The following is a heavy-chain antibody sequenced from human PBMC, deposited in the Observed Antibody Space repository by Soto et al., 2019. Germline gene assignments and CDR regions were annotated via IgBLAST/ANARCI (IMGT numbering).Heavy chain of an antibody. CDR2: ISYDGNVA. CDR3: AKEGPITNWYFDY. V-gene: IGHV3-30*18. J-gene: IGHJ4*02. Sequence: QVQLVESGGGVVQPGRSLRLSCAASGLTFSNYGMHWVRQAPGKGLERVIVISYDGNVAYYADSVKGRFTISRDNSKNTLYLQMNSLRTEDTAMYYCAKEGPITNWYFDYWGQGTLVTVSS. D-gene: IGHD1-1*01. CDR1: GLTFSNYG.